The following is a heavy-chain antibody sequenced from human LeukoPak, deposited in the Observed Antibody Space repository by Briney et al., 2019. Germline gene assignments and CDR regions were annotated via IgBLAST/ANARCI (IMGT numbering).Heavy chain of an antibody. V-gene: IGHV3-43D*04. CDR1: GFTFDDYA. CDR3: TRDYYDSSGLPFDY. Sequence: GGSLRLSCAASGFTFDDYAMHWVRQAPGKGLEWVSLISWDGGSTYYADSVKGRFTISRDNSKNSLYLQMNSLRAEDTALYYCTRDYYDSSGLPFDYWGQGTLVTVSS. CDR2: ISWDGGST. J-gene: IGHJ4*02. D-gene: IGHD3-22*01.